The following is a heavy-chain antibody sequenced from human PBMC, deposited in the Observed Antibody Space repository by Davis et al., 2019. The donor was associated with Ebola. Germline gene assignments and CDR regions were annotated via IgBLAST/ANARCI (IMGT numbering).Heavy chain of an antibody. CDR3: ARDYAQIRSDY. J-gene: IGHJ4*02. Sequence: GESLKISCTAPGFAFNTYWMSWVRQAPGKGLEWLANIRQDGSEEYYVDSVKGRFTISRDNAKNSLFLQMNSLRAEDTAVYYCARDYAQIRSDYWGQGTLVIVSS. D-gene: IGHD3-16*01. V-gene: IGHV3-7*01. CDR1: GFAFNTYW. CDR2: IRQDGSEE.